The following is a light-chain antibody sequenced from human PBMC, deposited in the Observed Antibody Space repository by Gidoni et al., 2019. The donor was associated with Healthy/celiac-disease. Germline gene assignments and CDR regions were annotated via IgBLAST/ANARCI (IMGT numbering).Light chain of an antibody. CDR1: SRDVGGYNY. V-gene: IGLV2-14*01. Sequence: QSALTQPASVSGSPGQSITISCTGTSRDVGGYNYVSWYQQHPGKAPKLMIYEVSNRPSGVSNRCSGSKSGNTASLTISGLQAEDEADYYCSSYTSSSTLDVFGTGTKVTVL. J-gene: IGLJ1*01. CDR3: SSYTSSSTLDV. CDR2: EVS.